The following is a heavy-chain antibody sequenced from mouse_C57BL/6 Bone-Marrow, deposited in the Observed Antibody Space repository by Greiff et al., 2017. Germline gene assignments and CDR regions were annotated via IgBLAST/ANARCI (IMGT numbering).Heavy chain of an antibody. D-gene: IGHD1-1*01. J-gene: IGHJ3*01. CDR2: IYPGNSDT. CDR3: TRSFTTVVDY. V-gene: IGHV1-5*01. CDR1: GYTFTSYW. Sequence: EVQLQQSGTVLARPGASVKMSCKTSGYTFTSYWMHWVKQRPGQGLEWIGAIYPGNSDTSYNQKFKGKATLTAVTSASTAYMELSSLTNEDSAVYYCTRSFTTVVDYWGQGTLVTVSA.